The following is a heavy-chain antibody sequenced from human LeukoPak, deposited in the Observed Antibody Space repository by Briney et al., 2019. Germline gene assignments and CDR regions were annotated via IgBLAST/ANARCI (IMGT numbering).Heavy chain of an antibody. V-gene: IGHV3-33*01. CDR1: GFTFSSYG. Sequence: GGSLRLSCAASGFTFSSYGMHWVRQAPGNGLEWVAVIWYDGSNKYYADSVKGRFTISRDNSKNTLYLQMNSLRAEDTAVYYCARASHPLQHPLLWFGELLDYWGQGTLVTVSP. CDR2: IWYDGSNK. CDR3: ARASHPLQHPLLWFGELLDY. J-gene: IGHJ4*02. D-gene: IGHD3-10*01.